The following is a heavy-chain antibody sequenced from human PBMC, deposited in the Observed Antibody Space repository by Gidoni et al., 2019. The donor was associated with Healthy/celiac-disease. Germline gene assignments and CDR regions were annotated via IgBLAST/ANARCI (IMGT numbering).Heavy chain of an antibody. CDR1: GDSVPSNSAA. CDR2: TYYWSKWYN. J-gene: IGHJ3*02. Sequence: VQPQQAGPGLVKPSQTLSLTCALPGDSVPSNSAAWNWIRQSPSRGLGWLGRTYYWSKWYNDYAVSVKSRITINPDTSKNQFSRQLNSVTPEDTAVYYCARDSNLGPGAFDIWGQGTMVTVSS. CDR3: ARDSNLGPGAFDI. V-gene: IGHV6-1*01. D-gene: IGHD7-27*01.